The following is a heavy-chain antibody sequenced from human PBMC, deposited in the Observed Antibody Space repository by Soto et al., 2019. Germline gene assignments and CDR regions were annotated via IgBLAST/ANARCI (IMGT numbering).Heavy chain of an antibody. D-gene: IGHD3-16*01. CDR1: GFTFSSYA. Sequence: GGSLRLSCAASGFTFSSYAMSWVRQALGKGLEWVSAISGSGGSTYYADSVKGRFTISRDNAKNTLYLQMNSMRAEDTAVYYCAKDGPLSVTITFGEVFDVSGQGTIATV. V-gene: IGHV3-23*01. CDR3: AKDGPLSVTITFGEVFDV. J-gene: IGHJ3*01. CDR2: ISGSGGST.